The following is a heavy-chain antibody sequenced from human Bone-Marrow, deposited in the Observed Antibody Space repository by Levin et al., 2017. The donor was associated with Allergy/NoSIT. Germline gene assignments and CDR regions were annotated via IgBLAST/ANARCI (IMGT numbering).Heavy chain of an antibody. V-gene: IGHV4-61*02. CDR3: ARGPTAGTGD. CDR2: IHTSGST. J-gene: IGHJ4*02. Sequence: SCTVFGGSISSGSYYWSWIRQPAGKGLEWIGRIHTSGSTNYNPSLNSRVTISVDTSKNQFSLKLSSVTAADTAVYYCARGPTAGTGDWGQGTLVTVSS. D-gene: IGHD6-13*01. CDR1: GGSISSGSYY.